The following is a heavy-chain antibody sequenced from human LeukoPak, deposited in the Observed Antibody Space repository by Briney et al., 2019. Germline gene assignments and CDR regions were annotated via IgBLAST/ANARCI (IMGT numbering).Heavy chain of an antibody. D-gene: IGHD2-21*01. V-gene: IGHV3-23*01. CDR2: ISGSGGST. CDR1: GFTFSSYA. CDR3: APDVVIAIPTFDY. Sequence: PGGSLRLSRAASGFTFSSYAMSWVRQAPGKGLEWVSAISGSGGSTYYADSVKGRFTISRDNSKNTLYLQMNSLRAEDTAVYYCAPDVVIAIPTFDYWGQGTLVTVSS. J-gene: IGHJ4*02.